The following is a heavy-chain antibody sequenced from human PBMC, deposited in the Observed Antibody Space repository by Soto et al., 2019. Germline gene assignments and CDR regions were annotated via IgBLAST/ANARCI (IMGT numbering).Heavy chain of an antibody. CDR2: IIPIFGTA. D-gene: IGHD6-19*01. CDR1: GGTFISYA. V-gene: IGHV1-69*06. Sequence: SVKVSCKASGGTFISYAISWVRQAPGQGLEWMGGIIPIFGTANYAQKFQGRVTITADKSTSAAYMELSSLRYEDTAVYYCARNTQYSSHSMNVWGQGTTVPGSS. J-gene: IGHJ6*02. CDR3: ARNTQYSSHSMNV.